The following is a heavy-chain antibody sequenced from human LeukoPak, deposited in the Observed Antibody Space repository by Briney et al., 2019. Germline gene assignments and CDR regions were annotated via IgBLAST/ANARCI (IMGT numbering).Heavy chain of an antibody. CDR3: ARCHYYYYGMDV. Sequence: SETLSLTCTVSRDSISSYYWSWIRQPPGKGLEWIGYIYYSGSTNYNPSLKSRVTISVDSSKNQFSLKLSSVTAADTAVYYCARCHYYYYGMDVWGQGTTVTVSS. D-gene: IGHD5/OR15-5a*01. J-gene: IGHJ6*02. V-gene: IGHV4-59*01. CDR2: IYYSGST. CDR1: RDSISSYY.